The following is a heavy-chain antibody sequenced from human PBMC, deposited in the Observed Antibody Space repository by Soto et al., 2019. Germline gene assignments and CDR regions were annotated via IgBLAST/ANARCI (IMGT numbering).Heavy chain of an antibody. J-gene: IGHJ4*02. V-gene: IGHV3-53*01. CDR2: IYSGGST. D-gene: IGHD6-13*01. Sequence: GGSLRLSCAASGFSISNNYMSWVRQAPGKGLEWVSVIYSGGSTYYADSVKGRFTISRDNSKNTLYLQMNSLRAEDTAVYYCARARSTAAGLFDYWGLGTLVPVSS. CDR1: GFSISNNY. CDR3: ARARSTAAGLFDY.